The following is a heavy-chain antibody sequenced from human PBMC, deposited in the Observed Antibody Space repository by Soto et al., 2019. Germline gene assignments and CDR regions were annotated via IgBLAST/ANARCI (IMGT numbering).Heavy chain of an antibody. CDR3: SKHRADYGTFVH. V-gene: IGHV3-23*01. D-gene: IGHD4-17*01. Sequence: EVQLLESGGGLVQPGGSLRLSCAASGSTFRSYAMIWVRQAPGKGLEWVSAISGSGGSTYYADPVKGRFTISRDHSQNTLYLQMNSPRPQDTAVYYRSKHRADYGTFVHWVQGSL. J-gene: IGHJ4*02. CDR1: GSTFRSYA. CDR2: ISGSGGST.